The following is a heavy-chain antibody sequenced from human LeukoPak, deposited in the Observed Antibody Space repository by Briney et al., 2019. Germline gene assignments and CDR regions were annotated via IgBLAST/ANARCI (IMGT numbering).Heavy chain of an antibody. CDR1: GFTFSSYG. D-gene: IGHD6-13*01. CDR2: ISYDGSNK. CDR3: AKVKYGSGWSFDS. V-gene: IGHV3-30*18. J-gene: IGHJ4*02. Sequence: PGGSLRLSCAASGFTFSSYGMHWVRQAPGKGLEWVAVISYDGSNKYYADSVKGRFTISRDNSKNTLYLQMNRLRAEDTALYYCAKVKYGSGWSFDSWGQGTLVTVSS.